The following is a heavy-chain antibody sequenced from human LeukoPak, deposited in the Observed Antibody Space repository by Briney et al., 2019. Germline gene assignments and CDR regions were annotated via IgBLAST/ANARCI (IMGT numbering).Heavy chain of an antibody. Sequence: GRSLRLSCAASGFTFSSYAMHWVRQAPGKGLEWVAVISYDGSNKYYADSVKGRFTISRDNSKNTLYLQMNGLRAEDTAVYYCARGENWFDPWGQGTLVTVSS. CDR3: ARGENWFDP. J-gene: IGHJ5*02. CDR1: GFTFSSYA. V-gene: IGHV3-30-3*01. CDR2: ISYDGSNK.